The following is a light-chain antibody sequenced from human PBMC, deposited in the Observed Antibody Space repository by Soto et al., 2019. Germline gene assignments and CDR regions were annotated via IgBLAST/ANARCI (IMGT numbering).Light chain of an antibody. CDR3: CSYAGSSTYVV. V-gene: IGLV2-23*01. J-gene: IGLJ2*01. CDR2: EGS. CDR1: SSDVGSYNL. Sequence: QSVLTQPASVSGSPGQSITISCTGTSSDVGSYNLVSWYQQHPGKAPKLMIYEGSKRPSGVSNRFFGSKSGNTASLTISGLQAEDEADYYCCSYAGSSTYVVFGGGTKLT.